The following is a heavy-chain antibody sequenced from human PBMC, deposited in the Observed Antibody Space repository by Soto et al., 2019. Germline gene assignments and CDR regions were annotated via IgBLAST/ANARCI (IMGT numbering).Heavy chain of an antibody. D-gene: IGHD2-2*01. J-gene: IGHJ6*03. CDR1: GFTFSSYG. Sequence: GGSLRLSCAASGFTFSSYGMHWVRQAPGKGLEWVAVIWYDGSNKYYADSVKGRFTISRDNSKNTLYLQMNSLRAEDTAVYYCARDREEDIVVVPVYYYYYMDVWGKGTTVTVSS. CDR3: ARDREEDIVVVPVYYYYYMDV. CDR2: IWYDGSNK. V-gene: IGHV3-33*01.